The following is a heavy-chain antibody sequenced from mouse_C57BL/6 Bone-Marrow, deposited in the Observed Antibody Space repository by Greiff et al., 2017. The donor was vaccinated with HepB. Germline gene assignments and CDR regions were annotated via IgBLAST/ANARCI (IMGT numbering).Heavy chain of an antibody. CDR1: GYTFTSYW. V-gene: IGHV1-52*01. J-gene: IGHJ4*01. CDR2: IDPSDSET. CDR3: AREDFDDYGDYYAMDY. Sequence: QVQLQQPGAELVRPGSSVKLSCKASGYTFTSYWMHWVKQRPIQGLEWIGNIDPSDSETHYNQKFKDKATLTVDKSSSTAYMQLSSLTSEDSAVYYCAREDFDDYGDYYAMDYWGQGTSVTVAS. D-gene: IGHD2-4*01.